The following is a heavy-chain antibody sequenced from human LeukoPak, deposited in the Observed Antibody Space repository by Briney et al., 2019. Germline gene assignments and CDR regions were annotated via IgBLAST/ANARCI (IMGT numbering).Heavy chain of an antibody. V-gene: IGHV3-66*02. CDR2: IYGDGTT. CDR1: GFTVSNGY. D-gene: IGHD3-10*01. Sequence: GGSLRLSCAASGFTVSNGYMAWVRQAPGRGLEWVSLIYGDGTTFYTDSVKGRFTISRDNFKNTLYLQMSSLRPEDTALYYCARDRAGAQSWVALDPWGQGTLVTVSS. J-gene: IGHJ5*02. CDR3: ARDRAGAQSWVALDP.